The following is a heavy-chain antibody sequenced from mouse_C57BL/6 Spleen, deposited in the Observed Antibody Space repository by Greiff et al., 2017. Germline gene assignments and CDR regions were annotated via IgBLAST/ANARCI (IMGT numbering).Heavy chain of an antibody. V-gene: IGHV14-3*01. CDR2: IDPANGNT. CDR3: AEGDSEVVYYAMDY. Sequence: VQLQQSVAELVRPGASVKLSCTASGFNIKNTYMHWVKQRPEQGLEWIGRIDPANGNTKYAPKFPGKATITADTSSNTAYLQLSSLTSEDTAIYSCAEGDSEVVYYAMDYWGQGTSVTVSS. CDR1: GFNIKNTY. J-gene: IGHJ4*01. D-gene: IGHD1-1*01.